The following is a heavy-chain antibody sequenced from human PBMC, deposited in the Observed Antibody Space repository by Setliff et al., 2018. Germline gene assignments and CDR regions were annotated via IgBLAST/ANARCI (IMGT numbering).Heavy chain of an antibody. D-gene: IGHD3-10*01. Sequence: PGGSLRLSCSASGFTFNTYTMHWVRQAPGKGLEYVSSIGPNGGSTYNANSVKGRFTISRDSSKNTLYLQMSSLRAEDTAVYYCVKTHWDTWIRGAFDIWGQGTMVTVSS. J-gene: IGHJ3*02. CDR3: VKTHWDTWIRGAFDI. CDR2: IGPNGGST. CDR1: GFTFNTYT. V-gene: IGHV3-64D*09.